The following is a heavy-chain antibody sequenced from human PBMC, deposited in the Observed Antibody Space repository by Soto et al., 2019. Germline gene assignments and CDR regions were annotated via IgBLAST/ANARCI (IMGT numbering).Heavy chain of an antibody. CDR2: IYYSGIT. D-gene: IGHD6-19*01. J-gene: IGHJ4*02. CDR1: GGSITNYY. CDR3: ARDRHNSGH. V-gene: IGHV4-59*01. Sequence: TLSLTCTVSGGSITNYYWSWFRQPPGKGLEWIGYIYYSGITNYNPSLKSRVTISVDPSKNQFSLKLRSVTSADTAVYYCARDRHNSGHWGQGTLVTVSS.